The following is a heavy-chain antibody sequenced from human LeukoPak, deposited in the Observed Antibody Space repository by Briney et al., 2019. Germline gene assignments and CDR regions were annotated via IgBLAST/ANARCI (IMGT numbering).Heavy chain of an antibody. CDR3: ATNIGELSFDAFDI. Sequence: GAAVKVSFKASGGTFISYAISWVRQAPGQGLEWMGRIIPILGIANYAQKLQGRVTITADKSTSTAYMELSSLRSEDTAVYYCATNIGELSFDAFDIWGEGTMVTVSS. V-gene: IGHV1-69*04. CDR1: GGTFISYA. D-gene: IGHD3-16*02. CDR2: IIPILGIA. J-gene: IGHJ3*02.